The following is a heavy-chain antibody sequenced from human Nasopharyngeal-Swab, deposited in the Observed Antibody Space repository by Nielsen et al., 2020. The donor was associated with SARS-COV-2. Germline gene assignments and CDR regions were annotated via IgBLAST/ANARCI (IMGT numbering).Heavy chain of an antibody. Sequence: GGSLRLSCAASGFTFNNYNFNWVRQAPGKGLEWVSSISSSSSYIYYADSVKGRFTISRDNAKNSLYLQMNSLRAEDTAVYYCARDGSDYDFWSAYFMDVWGQGITVTVSS. CDR2: ISSSSSYI. J-gene: IGHJ6*02. D-gene: IGHD3-3*01. CDR3: ARDGSDYDFWSAYFMDV. V-gene: IGHV3-21*01. CDR1: GFTFNNYN.